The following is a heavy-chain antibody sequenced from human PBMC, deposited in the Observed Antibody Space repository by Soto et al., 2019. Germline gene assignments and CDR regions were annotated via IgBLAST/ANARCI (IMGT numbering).Heavy chain of an antibody. CDR2: KQPSSGRT. D-gene: IGHD1-26*01. V-gene: IGHV1-8*01. CDR1: GYSFTGLD. Sequence: QVQLVQSGAEVREPGASVKVSCKASGYSFTGLDINWVRQTTGQGLEWMGWKQPSSGRTGYAQKFQGRVTMTRDTSINTAYMELSSLTSDDTAFYYCARGVTAGVDYWGQGTLVTVSS. CDR3: ARGVTAGVDY. J-gene: IGHJ4*02.